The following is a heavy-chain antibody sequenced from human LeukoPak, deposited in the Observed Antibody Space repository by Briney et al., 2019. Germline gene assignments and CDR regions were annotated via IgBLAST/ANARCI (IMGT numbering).Heavy chain of an antibody. J-gene: IGHJ3*02. V-gene: IGHV3-30*04. Sequence: GGSLRLSCAASGFTFSSYAMHWVRQAPGKGLEWVAVISYDGSNKYYADSVKGRFTISRDNSKNTLYLQMNSLRAEDTAVYYCARGHYHIWGQGTMVTVSS. D-gene: IGHD3-10*01. CDR3: ARGHYHI. CDR1: GFTFSSYA. CDR2: ISYDGSNK.